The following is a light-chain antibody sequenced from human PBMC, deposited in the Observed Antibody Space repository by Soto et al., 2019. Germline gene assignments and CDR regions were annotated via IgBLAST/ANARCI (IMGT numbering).Light chain of an antibody. CDR1: SSDVGGYNY. V-gene: IGLV2-8*01. CDR3: SSFAGNNNLV. CDR2: EVS. Sequence: QSALPQPPSASGSPGQSVTISCTGTSSDVGGYNYVSWYQQHPGKAPKLMMSEVSKRPSGVPDRFSGSKSGNTASLTVSGLQAEDEADYYCSSFAGNNNLVFGGGTKLTVL. J-gene: IGLJ2*01.